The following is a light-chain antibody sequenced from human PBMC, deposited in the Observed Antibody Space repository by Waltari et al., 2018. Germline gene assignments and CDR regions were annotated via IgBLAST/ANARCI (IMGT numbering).Light chain of an antibody. J-gene: IGLJ2*01. CDR2: EGS. Sequence: QSALTQHASVSGSPGQSITISCTGTSSEVGSYNLVSWYQQHPGKGPKLMIYEGSKRSSVVSTRFSGSQSGNTASLTISVLQAEDEAEYYCCSYAGSRRVFGGGTKLTVL. V-gene: IGLV2-23*01. CDR1: SSEVGSYNL. CDR3: CSYAGSRRV.